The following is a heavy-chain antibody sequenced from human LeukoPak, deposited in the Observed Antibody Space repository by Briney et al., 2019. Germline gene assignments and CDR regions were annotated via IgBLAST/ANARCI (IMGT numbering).Heavy chain of an antibody. CDR1: GFTFSSYA. CDR3: ARDALPAVAGLLGTFDY. Sequence: PGGSLRLSCAASGFTFSSYAMSWVRQAPGKGLEWVSAISGSGGSTYYADSVKGRFTISRDNSKNTLYLQMNSLRAEDTAVYYCARDALPAVAGLLGTFDYWGQGTLVTVSS. D-gene: IGHD6-19*01. J-gene: IGHJ4*02. V-gene: IGHV3-23*01. CDR2: ISGSGGST.